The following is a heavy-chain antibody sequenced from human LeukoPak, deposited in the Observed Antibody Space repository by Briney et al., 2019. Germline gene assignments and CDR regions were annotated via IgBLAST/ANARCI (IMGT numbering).Heavy chain of an antibody. Sequence: GESLKISFKGSGYRFTSYWIGWVRQMPGKGLEWMGIIYPGDSDTRYSPSFQGQVTISADKSIHTAFLQWSSLQASDTAMYYCARSSEWLPSSSGWGQGTLVTVSS. J-gene: IGHJ4*02. D-gene: IGHD3-3*01. CDR2: IYPGDSDT. CDR1: GYRFTSYW. CDR3: ARSSEWLPSSSG. V-gene: IGHV5-51*01.